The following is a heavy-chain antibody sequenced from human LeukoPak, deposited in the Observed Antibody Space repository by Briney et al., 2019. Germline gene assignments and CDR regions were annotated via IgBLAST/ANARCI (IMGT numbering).Heavy chain of an antibody. J-gene: IGHJ4*02. D-gene: IGHD6-6*01. CDR3: ARVSTAARRFDN. V-gene: IGHV1-8*01. CDR2: MNPNSGNT. Sequence: ASVTVSCKASGYTFTSYDINWVRQATGQGLEWMGWMNPNSGNTGYAQKFQGRVTMTRNTSISTAYMELSSLRSEDTAVYYCARVSTAARRFDNWGQGTLVTVSS. CDR1: GYTFTSYD.